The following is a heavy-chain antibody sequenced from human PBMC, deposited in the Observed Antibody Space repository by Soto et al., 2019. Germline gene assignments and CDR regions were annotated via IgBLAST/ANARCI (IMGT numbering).Heavy chain of an antibody. CDR1: GGSISSYY. CDR3: ASLRGGKGY. CDR2: IYYSGST. D-gene: IGHD3-16*01. V-gene: IGHV4-59*01. J-gene: IGHJ4*02. Sequence: SETLSLTCTVSGGSISSYYWSWIRQPPGKGLEWIGYIYYSGSTNYNPSLKSRVTISVDTSKNQFSLKLSSVTAADTAVYYCASLRGGKGYWGQGTLVTVSS.